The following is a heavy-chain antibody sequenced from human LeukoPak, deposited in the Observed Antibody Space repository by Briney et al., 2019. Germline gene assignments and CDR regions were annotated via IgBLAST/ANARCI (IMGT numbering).Heavy chain of an antibody. J-gene: IGHJ4*02. Sequence: GGSLRLSCAASGFIFKKHAMSWVRQAPGKGLEWVSGLSGSGSSTDYADSVKGRFTVSRDNSKNTLFLQMHSLRAEDTAIYYCAKERDYGPADYWGQGTLVTVSS. CDR2: LSGSGSST. CDR3: AKERDYGPADY. V-gene: IGHV3-23*01. CDR1: GFIFKKHA. D-gene: IGHD4/OR15-4a*01.